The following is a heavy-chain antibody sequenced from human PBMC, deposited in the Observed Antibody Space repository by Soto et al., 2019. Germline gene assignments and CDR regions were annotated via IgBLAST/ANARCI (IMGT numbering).Heavy chain of an antibody. V-gene: IGHV4-34*01. CDR1: GGSFSGYY. CDR3: ARGYDSSGYYSRAVFDI. CDR2: INHSGST. D-gene: IGHD3-22*01. J-gene: IGHJ3*02. Sequence: SETLSLTCAVYGGSFSGYYWSWIRQPPGKGLEWIGEINHSGSTNYNPSLKSRVTISVDTSKNQFSLKLSSVTAADTAVYYCARGYDSSGYYSRAVFDIWGQGTMVTVSS.